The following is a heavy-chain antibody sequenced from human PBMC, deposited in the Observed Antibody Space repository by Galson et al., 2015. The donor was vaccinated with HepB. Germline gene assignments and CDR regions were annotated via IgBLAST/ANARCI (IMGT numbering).Heavy chain of an antibody. Sequence: SLRLSCAASGFTFSNAWMSWVRQAPGKGLEWVGRIKGKTDGGTTDYAAPVKGRFTISRDDSKNTLYLQMNSLKTEDTAVYYCTTSLKRYYDFWSGYTPYYYYGMDVWGQGTTVTVSS. V-gene: IGHV3-15*01. CDR1: GFTFSNAW. D-gene: IGHD3-3*01. CDR3: TTSLKRYYDFWSGYTPYYYYGMDV. J-gene: IGHJ6*02. CDR2: IKGKTDGGTT.